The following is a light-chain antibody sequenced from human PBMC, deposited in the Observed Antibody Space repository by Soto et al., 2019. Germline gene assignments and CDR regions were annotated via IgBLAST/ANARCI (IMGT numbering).Light chain of an antibody. V-gene: IGKV3-11*01. CDR2: DAS. Sequence: EIVLTHSPATLSLYPEERATLSCRASQYITIYLAWYQQKPGQAPRLLIYDASNRATGIPARFSGSGSGTDFTLTISSLEPDDFAVYYCQQRADWPITFGQGTRLEIK. J-gene: IGKJ5*01. CDR1: QYITIY. CDR3: QQRADWPIT.